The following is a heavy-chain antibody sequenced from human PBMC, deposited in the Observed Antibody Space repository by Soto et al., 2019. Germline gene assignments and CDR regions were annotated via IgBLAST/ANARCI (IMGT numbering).Heavy chain of an antibody. CDR3: ARRYGYYFDY. V-gene: IGHV4-59*08. CDR2: IYYSGST. D-gene: IGHD4-17*01. J-gene: IGHJ4*02. CDR1: GVSISSYY. Sequence: SVTLSLTCTVSGVSISSYYWIWIRQPPGKGLEWIGYIYYSGSTNYNPSLKSRVTISVDTSKNQLSLKLSSVTAADTAVYYCARRYGYYFDYWGQGTLVTVSS.